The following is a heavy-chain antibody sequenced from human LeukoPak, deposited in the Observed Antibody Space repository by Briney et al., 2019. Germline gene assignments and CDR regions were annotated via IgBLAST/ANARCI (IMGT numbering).Heavy chain of an antibody. CDR1: GFTFSSYA. CDR2: ISYDGSNK. V-gene: IGHV3-30-3*01. J-gene: IGHJ4*02. D-gene: IGHD6-19*01. CDR3: AKHSSGISVAGTVQY. Sequence: GRSLRPSCAASGFTFSSYAMHWVRQAPGKGLEWVAVISYDGSNKYYADSVKGRFTISRDNSKNTLYLQMNSLRAEDTAVYYCAKHSSGISVAGTVQYWGQGTLVTVSS.